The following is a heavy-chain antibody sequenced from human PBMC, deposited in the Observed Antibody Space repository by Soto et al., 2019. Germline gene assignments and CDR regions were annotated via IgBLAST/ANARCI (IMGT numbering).Heavy chain of an antibody. CDR3: ARDYDFWSGYYSHWFDP. Sequence: ASVTVCCKASVYTFNGYYIHWVRQAPGQGLEWMGWINPNSGGTNYAQKFQGRVTMTRDTSISTAYMELSRLRSDDTAVYYCARDYDFWSGYYSHWFDPWGQGTLVTVSS. J-gene: IGHJ5*02. D-gene: IGHD3-3*01. V-gene: IGHV1-2*02. CDR1: VYTFNGYY. CDR2: INPNSGGT.